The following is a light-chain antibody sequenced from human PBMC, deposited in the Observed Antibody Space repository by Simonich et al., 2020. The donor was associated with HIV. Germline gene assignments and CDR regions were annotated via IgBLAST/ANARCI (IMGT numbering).Light chain of an antibody. Sequence: EVVLTQSPATLSLSPGERATLSCRASQSVSSYLAWYQQKPGQAPRLLIYGASTRATGIPSRFSGSGSGTEFTLTISSLQPEDFATYYCQQYNSYPYIFGQGTKLEIK. CDR3: QQYNSYPYI. CDR1: QSVSSY. J-gene: IGKJ2*01. V-gene: IGKV3-15*01. CDR2: GAS.